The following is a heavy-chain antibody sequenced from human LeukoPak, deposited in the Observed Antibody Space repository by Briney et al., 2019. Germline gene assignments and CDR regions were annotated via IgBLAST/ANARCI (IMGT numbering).Heavy chain of an antibody. CDR3: AREGGSVAFDI. CDR1: GFTFSSYA. Sequence: GRSLRLSCAASGFTFSSYAMHWVRQAPGKGLEWVAVISYDGSNKYYADSVKGRFTITRDNSKNTLYLQMNSLRAEDTAVYYCAREGGSVAFDIWGQGTMVTVSS. CDR2: ISYDGSNK. V-gene: IGHV3-30-3*01. J-gene: IGHJ3*02. D-gene: IGHD5-12*01.